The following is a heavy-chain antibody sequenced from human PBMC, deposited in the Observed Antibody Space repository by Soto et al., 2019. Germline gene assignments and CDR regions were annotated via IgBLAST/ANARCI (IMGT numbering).Heavy chain of an antibody. CDR3: ARRYGSSFDY. CDR2: IYYTGLS. Sequence: SETLSLTCTVSGGSISSYYWSWIRQPPGKGLEWIGYIYYTGLSNSNPSINSRVTMSVDTSKNQFSLKLSSVTAADTAVYYCARRYGSSFDYWGQGTLVTVSS. D-gene: IGHD6-13*01. CDR1: GGSISSYY. V-gene: IGHV4-59*01. J-gene: IGHJ4*02.